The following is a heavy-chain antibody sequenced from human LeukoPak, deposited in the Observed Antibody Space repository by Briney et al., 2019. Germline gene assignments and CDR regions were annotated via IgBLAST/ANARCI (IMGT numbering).Heavy chain of an antibody. J-gene: IGHJ4*02. CDR3: ARTTRGFDY. CDR2: ISSSSSTI. V-gene: IGHV3-48*01. D-gene: IGHD1-26*01. CDR1: GFTFSSYS. Sequence: GGSLRLSCAASGFTFSSYSMNWVRQAPGKGLEWVSYISSSSSTIYYADSAKGRFTISRDNAKNSLYLQMNSLRAEDTAVYYCARTTRGFDYWGQGTLVTVSS.